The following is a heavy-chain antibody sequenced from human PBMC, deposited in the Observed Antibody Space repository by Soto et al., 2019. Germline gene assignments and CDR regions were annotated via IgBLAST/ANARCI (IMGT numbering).Heavy chain of an antibody. CDR1: GFTFSSYS. V-gene: IGHV3-21*01. J-gene: IGHJ4*02. CDR2: ISSSSSYI. CDR3: ARDPLTLHPPIFDY. Sequence: EVLLLESGGGLAQPGGSLRPSCAASGFTFSSYSMNWVRQAPGKGLEWVSSISSSSSYIYYADSVKGRFTISRDNAKNSLYLQMNSLRAEDTAVYYCARDPLTLHPPIFDYWGQGTLVTVSS. D-gene: IGHD7-27*01.